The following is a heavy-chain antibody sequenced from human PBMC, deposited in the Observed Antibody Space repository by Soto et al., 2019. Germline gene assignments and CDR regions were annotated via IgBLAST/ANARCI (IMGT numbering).Heavy chain of an antibody. J-gene: IGHJ4*02. Sequence: EVQLVESGGGLVQPGRSLRLSCAASGFTFDDYVMHWVRQAPGKGLEWVSGISWNSGSIGYADSVKGRFTISRDNAKNSLYLQMNSLRAEDTALYYCAKGGDDILTGYLNYWGQGTLVTVSS. CDR2: ISWNSGSI. D-gene: IGHD3-9*01. CDR3: AKGGDDILTGYLNY. CDR1: GFTFDDYV. V-gene: IGHV3-9*01.